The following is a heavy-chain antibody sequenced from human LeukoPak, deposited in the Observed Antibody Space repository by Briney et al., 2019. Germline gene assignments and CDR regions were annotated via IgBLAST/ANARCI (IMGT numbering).Heavy chain of an antibody. Sequence: PSETLSLTCAVSGYFISSGYYWGWIRQPPGKGLEWIGSIYHSGSTYYNPSLKSRVTISVDTSKNQFSLKLSSVTAADTAVYYCARATHVGYCSGGSCYSSNPYYYYYMDVWGKGTTVTVSS. J-gene: IGHJ6*03. V-gene: IGHV4-38-2*01. CDR2: IYHSGST. D-gene: IGHD2-15*01. CDR1: GYFISSGYY. CDR3: ARATHVGYCSGGSCYSSNPYYYYYMDV.